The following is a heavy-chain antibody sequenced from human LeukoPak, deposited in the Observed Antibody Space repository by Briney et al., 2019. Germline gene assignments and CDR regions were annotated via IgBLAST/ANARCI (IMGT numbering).Heavy chain of an antibody. Sequence: GGSLRLSCAASGFTFSTYALSWVRQAPGKGLEWVWAISGSGSFTYFADSVKGRFTISRDNSKNTLYLQMNSLRAEDSAVYYCAKAVASGRSFDSWGQGTLVTVSS. V-gene: IGHV3-23*01. J-gene: IGHJ4*02. D-gene: IGHD6-19*01. CDR2: ISGSGSFT. CDR3: AKAVASGRSFDS. CDR1: GFTFSTYA.